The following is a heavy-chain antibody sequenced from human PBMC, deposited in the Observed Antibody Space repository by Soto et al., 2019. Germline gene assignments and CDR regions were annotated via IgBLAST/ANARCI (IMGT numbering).Heavy chain of an antibody. CDR3: ARHQASKHHCTNGVCQPDY. J-gene: IGHJ4*02. V-gene: IGHV5-51*01. CDR1: GYSFTSYW. Sequence: EVQLVQSGAEVKKPGESLKISCKGSGYSFTSYWIGWVRQMPGKGLEWMGIIYPGDSDTRYSPSFQGQVTISADKSISTAYLQWSSLKASDTAMYYCARHQASKHHCTNGVCQPDYWGQGTLVTVSS. D-gene: IGHD2-8*01. CDR2: IYPGDSDT.